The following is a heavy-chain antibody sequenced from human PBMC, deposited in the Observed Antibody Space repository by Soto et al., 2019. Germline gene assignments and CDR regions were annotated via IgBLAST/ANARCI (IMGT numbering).Heavy chain of an antibody. CDR3: ARGYYYGSGSDPTAYYYGMDV. V-gene: IGHV4-34*01. Sequence: PSETLSLTCAVYDGSFSGYYWSWIRQPPGKGLEWIGEINHSGSTNYNPSLKSRVTISVDTSKNQFSLKLSSVTAADTAVYYCARGYYYGSGSDPTAYYYGMDVWGQGTTVTVSS. CDR2: INHSGST. D-gene: IGHD3-10*01. J-gene: IGHJ6*02. CDR1: DGSFSGYY.